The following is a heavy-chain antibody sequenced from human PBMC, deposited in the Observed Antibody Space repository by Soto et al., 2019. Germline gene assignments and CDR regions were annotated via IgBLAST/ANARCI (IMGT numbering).Heavy chain of an antibody. Sequence: EVQLVESGGGLVKPGGSLRLSCSASGFSFSSHSLNWVRQAPGKGLEWVSSIGDSSTYIYYADSVKGRFTISRDKVRNPLLLQMISLIVEDTAWYCCASDQRYVRQGYSDCWGQGTVVTVSS. CDR3: ASDQRYVRQGYSDC. V-gene: IGHV3-21*01. CDR1: GFSFSSHS. CDR2: IGDSSTYI. D-gene: IGHD4-4*01. J-gene: IGHJ4*02.